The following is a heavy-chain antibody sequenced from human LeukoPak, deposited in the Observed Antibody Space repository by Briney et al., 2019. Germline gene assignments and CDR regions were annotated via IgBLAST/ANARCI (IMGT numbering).Heavy chain of an antibody. CDR1: GFTFSSYW. Sequence: GGSLRLSRAASGFTFSSYWMSWVRQAPGKGLEWVANIKQDGSEKYYVDSVKGRFTIPRDNAKNSLYLQMNSLRAEDTAVYYCARDPDYGDSLDYWGQGTLVTVSS. CDR2: IKQDGSEK. CDR3: ARDPDYGDSLDY. V-gene: IGHV3-7*01. J-gene: IGHJ4*02. D-gene: IGHD4-17*01.